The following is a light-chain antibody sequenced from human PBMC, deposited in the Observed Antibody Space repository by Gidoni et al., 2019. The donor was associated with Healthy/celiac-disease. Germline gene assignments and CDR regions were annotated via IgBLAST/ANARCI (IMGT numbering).Light chain of an antibody. CDR3: QQYNSYPS. J-gene: IGKJ1*01. Sequence: DIQMTQSPSTLSASVGDRVTITFRASQSISSWLAWYQQKPGKAPKLLIYKASSLESGVPSRFSGSGSGTEFTLTISSLQPDDFATFYCQQYNSYPSFGQXTKVEIK. V-gene: IGKV1-5*03. CDR1: QSISSW. CDR2: KAS.